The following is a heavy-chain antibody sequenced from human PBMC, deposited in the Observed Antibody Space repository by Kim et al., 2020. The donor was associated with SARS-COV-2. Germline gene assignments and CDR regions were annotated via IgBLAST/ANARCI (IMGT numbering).Heavy chain of an antibody. V-gene: IGHV4-34*01. CDR2: IDHSGNT. CDR3: ARSRSGRGNWFDP. CDR1: GGSFSDFY. J-gene: IGHJ5*02. Sequence: SETLSLTCAVYGGSFSDFYCAWIRQPPGKGLEWIGEIDHSGNTNYNPSLKSRVTISGDTSKNQFSLKLTSMTAADTAVYYCARSRSGRGNWFDPWGKGTL. D-gene: IGHD6-25*01.